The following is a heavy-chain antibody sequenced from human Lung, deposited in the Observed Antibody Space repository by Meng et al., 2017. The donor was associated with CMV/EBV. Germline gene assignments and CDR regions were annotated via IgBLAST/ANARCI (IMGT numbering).Heavy chain of an antibody. J-gene: IGHJ4*02. CDR3: TRRPLGSTRPFDY. CDR2: INPKNGDP. Sequence: SVKVSCXTSGFNFYGFYIHWVRRAPGQGLEWMGRINPKNGDPKYAQRFEGRVSMTTDTSITTVYMELRSLRSDDTAFYYCTRRPLGSTRPFDYWGQGTLVTGSS. V-gene: IGHV1-2*06. CDR1: GFNFYGFY. D-gene: IGHD1-26*01.